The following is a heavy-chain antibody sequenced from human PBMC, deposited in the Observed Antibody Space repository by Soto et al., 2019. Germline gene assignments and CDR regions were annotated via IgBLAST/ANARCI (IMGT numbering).Heavy chain of an antibody. J-gene: IGHJ6*02. D-gene: IGHD2-2*01. V-gene: IGHV3-30*04. CDR3: ARVRGYCSDTTCYSGYYGMDV. CDR1: GSSFTSYA. Sequence: GGSLRLSCAASGSSFTSYAMHWVRQAPGRXLEWVAEISYEGSNKDYADSVKGRFTISRDNSKNTLYLQMNSLRSEDTAVYYCARVRGYCSDTTCYSGYYGMDVWGQGTTVTVS. CDR2: ISYEGSNK.